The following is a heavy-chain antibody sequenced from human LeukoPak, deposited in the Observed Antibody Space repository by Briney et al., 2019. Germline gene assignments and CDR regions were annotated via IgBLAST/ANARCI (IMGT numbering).Heavy chain of an antibody. J-gene: IGHJ4*02. Sequence: SGTLSLTCAGSGVSVSSSEWGGWGRQPPGQGLEGSGESHRDGRTRYNPSVKSRVTMSMDYSKNQFSISVTSVTAADTAIYYCGKTDIYFNPIDYWGPGSLVTVSS. CDR3: GKTDIYFNPIDY. V-gene: IGHV4-4*02. CDR2: SHRDGRT. D-gene: IGHD3-9*01. CDR1: GVSVSSSEW.